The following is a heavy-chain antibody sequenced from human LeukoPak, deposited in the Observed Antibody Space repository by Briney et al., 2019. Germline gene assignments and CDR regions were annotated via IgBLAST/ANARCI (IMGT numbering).Heavy chain of an antibody. V-gene: IGHV4-59*01. D-gene: IGHD5-24*01. J-gene: IGHJ4*02. CDR2: IYYSGST. CDR1: GGSISSYY. CDR3: ASQGWLQLQPFDY. Sequence: PSETLSLTCTVSGGSISSYYWSWIRQPPGKGLEWIGYIYYSGSTNYNPSLKSRVTISVDTFKNQFSLKLSSVTAADTAVYYCASQGWLQLQPFDYWGQGTLVTVSS.